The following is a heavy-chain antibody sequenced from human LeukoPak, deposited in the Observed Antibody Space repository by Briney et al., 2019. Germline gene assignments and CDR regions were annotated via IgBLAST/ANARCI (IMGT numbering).Heavy chain of an antibody. CDR1: GYSFTSYW. CDR2: IYPGDSDT. D-gene: IGHD3-22*01. V-gene: IGHV5-51*01. CDR3: AREPTYYYDSSGRTNAFDI. J-gene: IGHJ3*02. Sequence: GESLKISCKGSGYSFTSYWIGWVRQMPGKGLEWMGIIYPGDSDTRYSPSFQGQVTISADKSISTAYLQWSSLEASDTAMYYCAREPTYYYDSSGRTNAFDIWGQGTMVTVSS.